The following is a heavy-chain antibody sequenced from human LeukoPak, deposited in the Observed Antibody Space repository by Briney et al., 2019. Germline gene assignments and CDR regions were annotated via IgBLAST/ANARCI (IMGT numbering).Heavy chain of an antibody. CDR3: ARDPCYYDSSGYYSDY. CDR2: IYTSGST. J-gene: IGHJ4*02. D-gene: IGHD3-22*01. Sequence: SQTLSLTCTVSGGSISSGSYYWSWIRQPAGKGLEWIGRIYTSGSTNYNPSLKSRVTISVDTSKNQFSLKLSSVTAADTAVYYCARDPCYYDSSGYYSDYWGQGTLVTVSS. CDR1: GGSISSGSYY. V-gene: IGHV4-61*02.